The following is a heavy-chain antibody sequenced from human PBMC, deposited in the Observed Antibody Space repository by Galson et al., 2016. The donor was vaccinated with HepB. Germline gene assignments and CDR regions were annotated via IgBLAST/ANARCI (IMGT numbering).Heavy chain of an antibody. Sequence: SLRLSCAASGFTFTSYSMNWVRQAPGKGLEWVSSISSSSTYIYYAASVKGRFTISRDNAKNSLYLQMNSLRADDTAVYYCAKGAEWLALWYFDYWGQGTQVTVSS. CDR3: AKGAEWLALWYFDY. J-gene: IGHJ4*02. V-gene: IGHV3-21*01. CDR1: GFTFTSYS. D-gene: IGHD6-19*01. CDR2: ISSSSTYI.